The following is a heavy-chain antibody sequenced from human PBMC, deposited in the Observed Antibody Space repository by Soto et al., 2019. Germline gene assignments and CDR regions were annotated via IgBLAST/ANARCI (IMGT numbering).Heavy chain of an antibody. V-gene: IGHV1-46*01. J-gene: IGHJ5*02. CDR3: ASDTYDIWTGYYRNWFDP. CDR2: INPSGGST. Sequence: ASVKVSCKASGYTFTDYYIHWVRQAPGQGLEWMGIINPSGGSTSYAQKFQGRVTMTTDTSTSTVYMELRSLRSEDTAVYYCASDTYDIWTGYYRNWFDPWGQGTLVTVSS. CDR1: GYTFTDYY. D-gene: IGHD3-9*01.